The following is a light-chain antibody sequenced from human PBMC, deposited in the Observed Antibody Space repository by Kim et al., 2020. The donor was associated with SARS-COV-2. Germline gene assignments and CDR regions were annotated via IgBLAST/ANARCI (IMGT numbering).Light chain of an antibody. J-gene: IGKJ2*01. CDR1: QSMKT. V-gene: IGKV3-20*01. CDR3: QQYILSPHT. CDR2: GAY. Sequence: EIVLTQSPGTLSLSPGERVTLSCRASQSMKTLAWFQKKPGQPPRPLIYGAYNRAPGIPDRFSGAGSGTDFTLTISRLEPEDSAVYYCQQYILSPHTFGQGTKLEI.